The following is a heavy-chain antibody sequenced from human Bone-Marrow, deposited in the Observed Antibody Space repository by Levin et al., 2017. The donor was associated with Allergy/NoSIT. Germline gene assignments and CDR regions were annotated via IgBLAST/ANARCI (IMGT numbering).Heavy chain of an antibody. V-gene: IGHV3-23*01. Sequence: GESLKISCAASGFTFSSYAMSWIRQAPGKGLEWVSAISGSGGDTYYADSVKGRFTISRDNSKNTLYLQMNSLRAEDTAVYFCAKDRSLERRGIFDYWGQGTLVTVSS. CDR1: GFTFSSYA. CDR3: AKDRSLERRGIFDY. CDR2: ISGSGGDT. D-gene: IGHD1-1*01. J-gene: IGHJ4*02.